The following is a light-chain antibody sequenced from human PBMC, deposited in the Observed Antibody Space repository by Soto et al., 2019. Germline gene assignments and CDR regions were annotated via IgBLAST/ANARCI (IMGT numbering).Light chain of an antibody. J-gene: IGKJ1*01. CDR3: QQYSNWPRT. Sequence: EIVMTQSPATLSVSPGERATLSCRASQSVSDYLAWYQQTPGQPPRLLIYTASTRATGIPARFSGSGSGTECTLTISSLQSEDFAVYYCQQYSNWPRTGGQGTRVEIK. CDR2: TAS. V-gene: IGKV3-15*01. CDR1: QSVSDY.